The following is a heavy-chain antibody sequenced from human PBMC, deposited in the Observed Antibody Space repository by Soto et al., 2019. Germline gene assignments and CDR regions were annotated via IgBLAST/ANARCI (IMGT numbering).Heavy chain of an antibody. V-gene: IGHV1-69*13. D-gene: IGHD3-3*01. CDR3: AGIRITIFGVVIPHYYYYGMDV. Sequence: VASVKVSCKASGGTFSSYAISWVRQAPGQGLEWMGGIIPIFGTANYAQKFQGRVTITADESTSTAYMELSSLRSEDTAVYYCAGIRITIFGVVIPHYYYYGMDVWGQGTTVTVSS. CDR1: GGTFSSYA. CDR2: IIPIFGTA. J-gene: IGHJ6*02.